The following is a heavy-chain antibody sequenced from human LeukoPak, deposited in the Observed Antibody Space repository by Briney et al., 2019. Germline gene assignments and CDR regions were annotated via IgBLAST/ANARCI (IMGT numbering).Heavy chain of an antibody. J-gene: IGHJ3*02. CDR3: ARRSRMGATVAFDI. CDR2: IYPGDSDT. V-gene: IGHV5-51*01. Sequence: GESLKISCKGSGYRFTNFWIGWVRQMPGKGLEWMGNIYPGDSDTRYSPSFQGQVTFSADKSISTAYLQWSSLKASDSAMYYCARRSRMGATVAFDIWGQGTMVTVSS. CDR1: GYRFTNFW. D-gene: IGHD1-26*01.